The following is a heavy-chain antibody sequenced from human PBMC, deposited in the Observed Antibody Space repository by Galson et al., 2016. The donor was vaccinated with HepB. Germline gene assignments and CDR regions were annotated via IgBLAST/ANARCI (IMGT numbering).Heavy chain of an antibody. D-gene: IGHD6-6*01. V-gene: IGHV3-23*01. J-gene: IGHJ4*02. CDR1: GFTFSTYA. CDR3: ARGSSGSSGY. CDR2: LSGRGGST. Sequence: SLRLSCAASGFTFSTYAMSWVRQAPGKGLEWVSALSGRGGSTYYVDSVKGRFTISRDNSKNTLFLQMNNLRVEDTAVNYCARGSSGSSGYWGQGTLVTVSS.